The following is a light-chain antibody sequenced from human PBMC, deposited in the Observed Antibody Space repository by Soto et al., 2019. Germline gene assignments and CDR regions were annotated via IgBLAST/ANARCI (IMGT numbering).Light chain of an antibody. V-gene: IGKV3-20*01. J-gene: IGKJ1*01. CDR1: QSVSSSY. CDR2: GAS. CDR3: QQYGSSPPWT. Sequence: EIVLTQSPGTLSLSPGERATLPCRASQSVSSSYLAWYQQKPGQAPRLLIYGASSRATGIPDRFSGSGSGTDFTLTISRLEPEDFAVYYCQQYGSSPPWTFGQGTKADIK.